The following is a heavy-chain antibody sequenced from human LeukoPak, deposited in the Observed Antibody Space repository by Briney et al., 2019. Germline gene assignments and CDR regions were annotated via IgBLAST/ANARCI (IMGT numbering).Heavy chain of an antibody. J-gene: IGHJ2*01. CDR3: AREGLRVWYFDL. Sequence: GGSLTLSCAVSGFTYDDYGMSWVRQAPGKGLEWVCGMNWNGGSTGYADSVKGRFTISRDNAKNSLYLQMNSLRAEDTALYYCAREGLRVWYFDLWGRGTLVTVSS. D-gene: IGHD5-12*01. CDR2: MNWNGGST. CDR1: GFTYDDYG. V-gene: IGHV3-20*04.